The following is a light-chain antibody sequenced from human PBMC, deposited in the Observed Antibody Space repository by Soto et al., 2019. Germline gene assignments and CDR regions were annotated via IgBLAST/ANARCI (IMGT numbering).Light chain of an antibody. CDR3: AAWDDSLSGWV. J-gene: IGLJ3*02. CDR2: TNN. Sequence: QSVLTQPPSASGTPGQRVSISCSGSSTNIGRNSISWYQNLPGTAPKLLIYTNNQRPSGVPARFSGSKSGTSASLAISGLQSEDEADDYCAAWDDSLSGWVFGGGTKLTFL. V-gene: IGLV1-44*01. CDR1: STNIGRNS.